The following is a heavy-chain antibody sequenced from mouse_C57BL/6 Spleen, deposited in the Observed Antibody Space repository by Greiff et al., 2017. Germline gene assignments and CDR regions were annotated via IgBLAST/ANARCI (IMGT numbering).Heavy chain of an antibody. D-gene: IGHD2-4*01. CDR3: ARDYDYDGYAMDY. CDR2: ISSGSSTI. J-gene: IGHJ4*01. Sequence: EVMLVESGGGLVKPGGSLKLSCAASGFTFSDYGMHWVRQAPEKGLEWVAYISSGSSTIYYADPVQGRFTISRDTAKNTLYLQMISLRSEDTAVYYCARDYDYDGYAMDYWGQGTSVTVSS. V-gene: IGHV5-17*01. CDR1: GFTFSDYG.